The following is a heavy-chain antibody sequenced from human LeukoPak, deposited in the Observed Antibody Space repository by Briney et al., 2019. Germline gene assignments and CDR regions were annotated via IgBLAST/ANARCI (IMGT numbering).Heavy chain of an antibody. CDR1: GYTFSNYG. D-gene: IGHD3-22*01. CDR3: ARSPRGGYYDSSGYYCP. J-gene: IGHJ5*02. CDR2: IIPIFGTA. Sequence: ASVKVSCKASGYTFSNYGISWVRQAPGQGLEWMGGIIPIFGTANYAQKFQGRVTITADESTSTAYMELSSLRSEDTAVYYCARSPRGGYYDSSGYYCPWGQGTLVTVSS. V-gene: IGHV1-69*13.